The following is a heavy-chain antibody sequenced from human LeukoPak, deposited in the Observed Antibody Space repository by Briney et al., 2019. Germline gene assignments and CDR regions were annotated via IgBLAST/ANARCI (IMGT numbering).Heavy chain of an antibody. CDR3: ARHYSITGGRLSGYWLDP. D-gene: IGHD7-27*01. CDR2: IYYTGST. Sequence: PSETLSLTCTVSGASITTYYWSWIRQPPGKGLECIAYIYYTGSTNYNPSLKSRVTISVDTHKHQVSLTLTSVTAADTAVYYCARHYSITGGRLSGYWLDPWGQGTLVTVSS. CDR1: GASITTYY. V-gene: IGHV4-59*08. J-gene: IGHJ5*02.